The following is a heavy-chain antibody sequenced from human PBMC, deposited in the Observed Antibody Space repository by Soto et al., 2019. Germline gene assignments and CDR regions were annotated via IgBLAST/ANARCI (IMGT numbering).Heavy chain of an antibody. CDR3: AKGGRQWLVTSDFNY. V-gene: IGHV3-30*18. D-gene: IGHD6-19*01. CDR2: VSHDERNK. Sequence: PGGSLRLSCEASGFTFSDYAMHWVRQAPGKGLKWGAVVSHDERNKNKANYVKGQFTISRKSSKKTVSLKITSLKAEETAVNYCAKGGRQWLVTSDFNYWGQGALVTVSS. CDR1: GFTFSDYA. J-gene: IGHJ4*02.